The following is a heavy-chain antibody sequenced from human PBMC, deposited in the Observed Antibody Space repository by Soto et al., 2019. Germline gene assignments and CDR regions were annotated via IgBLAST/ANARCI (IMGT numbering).Heavy chain of an antibody. CDR1: GFTFSSYS. J-gene: IGHJ4*02. V-gene: IGHV3-48*01. CDR3: ARDPAVTTNCFDY. D-gene: IGHD4-17*01. CDR2: ISSSSSTI. Sequence: EVQLMESGGGLVQPGGSLRLSCAASGFTFSSYSMNWVRQAPGKGLEWVSYISSSSSTIYYADSVKSRFTISRDNAKNSLYLQMNCLRAEDTAVYYCARDPAVTTNCFDYWGQGTLIAVSS.